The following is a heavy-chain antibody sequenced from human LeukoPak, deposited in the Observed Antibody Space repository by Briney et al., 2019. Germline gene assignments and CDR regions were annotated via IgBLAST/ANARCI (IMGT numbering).Heavy chain of an antibody. CDR2: INHSGST. Sequence: NPSETLSLTCAVYGGSFSGYYWSWIRQPPGKGLEWIGEINHSGSTNYNPSLKSRVTISVDTSKNQFSLKLSSVTAADTAVYYCARGRRWLPVDYWGQGTLVTVSS. D-gene: IGHD5-24*01. V-gene: IGHV4-34*01. J-gene: IGHJ4*02. CDR3: ARGRRWLPVDY. CDR1: GGSFSGYY.